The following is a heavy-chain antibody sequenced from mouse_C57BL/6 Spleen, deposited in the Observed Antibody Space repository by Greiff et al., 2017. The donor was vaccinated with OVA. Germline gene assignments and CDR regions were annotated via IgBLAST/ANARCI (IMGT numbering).Heavy chain of an antibody. CDR2: IDPSDSYN. V-gene: IGHV1-50*01. Sequence: VKLQQPGAELVKPGASVKLSCKASGYTFTSYWMQWVKQRPGQGLEWIGEIDPSDSYNNYNQKFKGKATLTVDTSSSTAYMQLSSLTSEDSAVYYCARERDYRNYGGYWGQGTTLTVSS. D-gene: IGHD2-5*01. J-gene: IGHJ2*01. CDR1: GYTFTSYW. CDR3: ARERDYRNYGGY.